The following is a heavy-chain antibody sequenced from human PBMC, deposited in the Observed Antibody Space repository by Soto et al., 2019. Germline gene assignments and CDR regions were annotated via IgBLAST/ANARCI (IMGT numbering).Heavy chain of an antibody. CDR2: VTHSGGT. CDR3: TTSGRRWPDAFDI. J-gene: IGHJ3*02. CDR1: GGSFNSYF. D-gene: IGHD2-15*01. V-gene: IGHV4-34*01. Sequence: QVQLQQWGAGLLKPSETLSLTCAVYGGSFNSYFWNWVSQPPGKGLEWIGEVTHSGGTNYNPSLKSRVTISKDTSKNQYSLKVTSVTAADTAVYYCTTSGRRWPDAFDIWAQGAMVTVSP.